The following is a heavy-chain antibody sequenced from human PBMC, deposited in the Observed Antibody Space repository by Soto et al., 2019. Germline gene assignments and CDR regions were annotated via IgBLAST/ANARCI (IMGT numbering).Heavy chain of an antibody. V-gene: IGHV3-30-3*01. CDR2: ISYDGSNK. CDR1: GFTFSSYA. CDR3: AIRQGYDYAGTHAVLIGWFDP. J-gene: IGHJ5*02. D-gene: IGHD3-16*01. Sequence: QVQLVESGGGVVQPGRSLRLSCAASGFTFSSYAMHWVRQAPGKGLEWVAVISYDGSNKYYADSVKGRFTISRDNSKNPLYLQMNGLIAGDTAVYYCAIRQGYDYAGTHAVLIGWFDPWGQGTLVTVSS.